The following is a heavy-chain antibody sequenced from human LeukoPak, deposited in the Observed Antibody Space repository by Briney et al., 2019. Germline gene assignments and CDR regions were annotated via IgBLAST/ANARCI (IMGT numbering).Heavy chain of an antibody. J-gene: IGHJ4*02. CDR1: GFTFRSYA. Sequence: PGGSLRLSCAASGFTFRSYAMNWVRQAPGEGLEWVSTIGGSGDSTYYADSVKGRFTISRDNSKNTLYLQMNSLRAEDTAVYYCAKVSHSWHFDYWGQGTQVTVSS. V-gene: IGHV3-23*01. D-gene: IGHD3-3*02. CDR3: AKVSHSWHFDY. CDR2: IGGSGDST.